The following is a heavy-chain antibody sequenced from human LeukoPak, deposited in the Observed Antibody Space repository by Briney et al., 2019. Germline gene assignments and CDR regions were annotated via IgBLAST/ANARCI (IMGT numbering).Heavy chain of an antibody. CDR2: SSGSTSNT. J-gene: IGHJ4*02. D-gene: IGHD1-26*01. CDR3: AKGLSGSYASDFDY. Sequence: GGSLRLSCAASGFTFSSYSMNWVRQAPGKGLEWVSASSGSTSNTNYGDSVKGRFTISRDTSKNTLYLQMNSLRAEDTALYYCAKGLSGSYASDFDYWGQGTLVTVSS. CDR1: GFTFSSYS. V-gene: IGHV3-23*01.